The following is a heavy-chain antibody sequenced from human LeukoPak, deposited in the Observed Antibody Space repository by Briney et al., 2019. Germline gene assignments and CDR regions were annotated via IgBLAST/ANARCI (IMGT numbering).Heavy chain of an antibody. V-gene: IGHV3-11*06. J-gene: IGHJ4*02. CDR2: ISSSSSYT. D-gene: IGHD3-10*01. CDR3: ARSLLWFGENYFDY. CDR1: GFTSSDYY. Sequence: GGSLRLSCAASGFTSSDYYMSWIRQAPGKGLEWVSYISSSSSYTNYADSVKGRFTISRDDAKNSLYLQMNSLRAEDTAVYYCARSLLWFGENYFDYWGQGTLVTVSS.